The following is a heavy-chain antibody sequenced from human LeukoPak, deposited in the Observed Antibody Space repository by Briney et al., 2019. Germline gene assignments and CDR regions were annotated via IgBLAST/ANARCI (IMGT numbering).Heavy chain of an antibody. CDR2: MNPNSGNT. CDR1: GYTFTSYD. CDR3: AKDRDPYDYGSGSYYNGVFDY. J-gene: IGHJ4*02. V-gene: IGHV1-8*03. D-gene: IGHD3-10*01. Sequence: ASVKVSCKASGYTFTSYDINWVRQATGQGLEWMGWMNPNSGNTGYAQKFQGRVTITRNTSISTAHMELSSLRAEDTAVYYCAKDRDPYDYGSGSYYNGVFDYWGQGTLVTVSS.